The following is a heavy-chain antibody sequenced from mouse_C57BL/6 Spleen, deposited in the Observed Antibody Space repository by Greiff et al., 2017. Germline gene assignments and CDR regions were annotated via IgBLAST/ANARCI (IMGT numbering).Heavy chain of an antibody. V-gene: IGHV1-78*01. CDR2: IYPGDGST. J-gene: IGHJ4*01. CDR1: GYTFTDHT. Sequence: QVQLQQSDAELVKPGASVKISCKVSGYTFTDHTIHWMKQRPEQGLEWIGTIYPGDGSTKYNEKFKGKATLTADKSSSTAYMPINSLTSEDSAVYYCARGSRLAMDYWGQGTSVTVSA. CDR3: ARGSRLAMDY.